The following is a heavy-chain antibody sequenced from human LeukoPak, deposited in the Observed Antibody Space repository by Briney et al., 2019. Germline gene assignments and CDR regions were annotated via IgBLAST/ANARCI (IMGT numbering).Heavy chain of an antibody. CDR2: INAGNGNT. V-gene: IGHV1-3*01. J-gene: IGHJ4*02. D-gene: IGHD3-22*01. CDR3: AREWGYYDSSGSFDY. Sequence: ASVKVSCKASGYTFTSYAMHWVRQALGQRLEWMGWINAGNGNTKYSQKFQGRVTITRDTSASTAYMELSSLRSEDTAVYYCAREWGYYDSSGSFDYWGQGTLVPSPQ. CDR1: GYTFTSYA.